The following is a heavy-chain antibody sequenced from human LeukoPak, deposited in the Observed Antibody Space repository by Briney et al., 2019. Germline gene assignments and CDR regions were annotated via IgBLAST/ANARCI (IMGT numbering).Heavy chain of an antibody. CDR2: INGGNGNT. D-gene: IGHD6-6*01. Sequence: ASVKVSCKASGYTFTSYAMHWVRQAPGQRLEWMGWINGGNGNTKYSQEFQGRVTITRDTSASTAYMELSSLRSEDMAVYYCARSSSYSSSSSLDEYYFDYWGQGTLVTVSS. CDR3: ARSSSYSSSSSLDEYYFDY. CDR1: GYTFTSYA. V-gene: IGHV1-3*03. J-gene: IGHJ4*02.